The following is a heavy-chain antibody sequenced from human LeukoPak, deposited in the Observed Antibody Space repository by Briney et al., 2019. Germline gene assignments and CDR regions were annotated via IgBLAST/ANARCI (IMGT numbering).Heavy chain of an antibody. CDR1: GFTYSRYA. V-gene: IGHV3-23*01. CDR3: AKSIVGAPF. CDR2: ISGSGGST. J-gene: IGHJ4*02. D-gene: IGHD1-26*01. Sequence: QPGGSLRLSCAASGFTYSRYAMSWVRQAPGKGLEWVSAISGSGGSTYYADSVKGRFTISRDNSKNTLYLQMNSMRAEDTAVYYCAKSIVGAPFWGQGTLVTVSS.